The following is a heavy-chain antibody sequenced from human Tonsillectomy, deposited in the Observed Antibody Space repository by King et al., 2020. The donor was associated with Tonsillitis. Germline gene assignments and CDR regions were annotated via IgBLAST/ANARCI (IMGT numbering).Heavy chain of an antibody. CDR2: IYPGDSDT. V-gene: IGHV5-51*01. D-gene: IGHD2-8*01. Sequence: QLVQSGAEGKKPGECLKISLKGSGYSFTSYWIGWLRHLPGKCLEGLGIIYPGDSDTRYNPSFQGQVTISSDKSISTAYLQWSSLKASDTAMYYCARSETTHGSRYFDYWGQGTLVTVSS. J-gene: IGHJ4*02. CDR1: GYSFTSYW. CDR3: ARSETTHGSRYFDY.